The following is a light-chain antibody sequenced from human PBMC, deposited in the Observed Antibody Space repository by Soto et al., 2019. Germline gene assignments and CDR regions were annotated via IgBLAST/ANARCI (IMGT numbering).Light chain of an antibody. CDR3: QEYGGSPLYA. J-gene: IGKJ2*01. Sequence: EIVLTQSPGTLSLSPGERATLSCRASQSVSSTYFAWYQQKPGQAPRLLIFATSNRATGIPDRFIGSGSGTDFTLTISRLEPEDFAVYYCQEYGGSPLYAFGQGTKLEIK. V-gene: IGKV3-20*01. CDR1: QSVSSTY. CDR2: ATS.